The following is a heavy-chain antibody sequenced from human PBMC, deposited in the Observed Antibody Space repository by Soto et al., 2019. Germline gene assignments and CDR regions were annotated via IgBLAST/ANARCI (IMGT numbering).Heavy chain of an antibody. V-gene: IGHV1-18*01. J-gene: IGHJ6*02. CDR2: ISGYNGYT. CDR1: GYTFTNYG. CDR3: ARGFKVKNFGVVKYGMDV. D-gene: IGHD3-3*01. Sequence: ASVKVSCKASGYTFTNYGVSWVRQAPGQGLEWMGWISGYNGYTNYAQKLQGRVTMTTDTSTSTAYMELRSLTSDDTAVYYCARGFKVKNFGVVKYGMDVWGQGTTVTV.